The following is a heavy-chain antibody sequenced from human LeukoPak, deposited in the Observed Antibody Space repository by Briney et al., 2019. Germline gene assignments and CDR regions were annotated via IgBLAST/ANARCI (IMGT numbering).Heavy chain of an antibody. CDR3: ARDRGSGFDY. Sequence: LSLTCTVSGGSISSGGYYWSWIRQHPGKGLEWVAVIWYDGSNKYYADSVKGRFTISRDNSKNTLYLQMNSLRAEDTAVYYCARDRGSGFDYWGQGTLVTVSS. CDR2: IWYDGSNK. CDR1: GGSISSGGYY. V-gene: IGHV3-33*08. D-gene: IGHD6-25*01. J-gene: IGHJ4*02.